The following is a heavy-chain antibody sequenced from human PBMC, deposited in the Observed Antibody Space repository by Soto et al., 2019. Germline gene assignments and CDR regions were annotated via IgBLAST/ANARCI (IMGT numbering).Heavy chain of an antibody. Sequence: GGSLRLSCAASGFTFSTYWMHWVRQVPGKGPEWVSRINDDGISTNYADSVKGRFTISRDNAKNTLYLQMNALRVEDTAVYYCTRGPRSTSTGTGAFWGQGTLVTVSS. V-gene: IGHV3-74*01. CDR1: GFTFSTYW. CDR2: INDDGIST. CDR3: TRGPRSTSTGTGAF. D-gene: IGHD1-1*01. J-gene: IGHJ4*02.